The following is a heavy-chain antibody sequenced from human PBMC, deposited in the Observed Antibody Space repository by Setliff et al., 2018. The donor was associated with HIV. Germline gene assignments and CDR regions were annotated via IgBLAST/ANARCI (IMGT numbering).Heavy chain of an antibody. V-gene: IGHV3-30*17. CDR3: ARGGFGVVIIERLGVDY. CDR1: GFNFNSYA. CDR2: ISFDGNNK. J-gene: IGHJ4*02. D-gene: IGHD3-3*01. Sequence: PGGSLRLSCGASGFNFNSYAMHWVRQAPGKGLEWVALISFDGNNKDYADTVRGRFTISRDNSKNTLYLQMNSLRAEDTAVYYCARGGFGVVIIERLGVDYWGQGTLVTVSS.